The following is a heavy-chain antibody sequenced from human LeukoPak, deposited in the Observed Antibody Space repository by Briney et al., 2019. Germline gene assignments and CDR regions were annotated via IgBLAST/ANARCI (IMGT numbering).Heavy chain of an antibody. V-gene: IGHV3-23*01. Sequence: GALRLSCAASGFTFSSYGMSWVRQAPGKGLEWVSAISGSGGSTYYADSVKGRFTISRDNSKNTLYLQMNNLGAEDTALYYCAKDFDSYYDSTGYGASFSYWGQGTLVTVSS. CDR1: GFTFSSYG. CDR2: ISGSGGST. D-gene: IGHD3-22*01. J-gene: IGHJ4*02. CDR3: AKDFDSYYDSTGYGASFSY.